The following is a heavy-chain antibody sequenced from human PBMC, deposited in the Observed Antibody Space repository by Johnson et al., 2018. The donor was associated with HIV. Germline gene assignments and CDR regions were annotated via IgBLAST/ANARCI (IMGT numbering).Heavy chain of an antibody. CDR2: IYSGGST. Sequence: MLLVESGGGVVQPGQSLRLSCAASGLTFSSYGMHWVRQSPWKGLEWVSVIYSGGSTYYADSVKGRFTISRDNHKNTVYRQMHSRGPEDTAVYYCARDRQSGGGDADAFDIWGQGTMVTVSS. D-gene: IGHD1-26*01. J-gene: IGHJ3*02. CDR3: ARDRQSGGGDADAFDI. CDR1: GLTFSSYG. V-gene: IGHV3-66*01.